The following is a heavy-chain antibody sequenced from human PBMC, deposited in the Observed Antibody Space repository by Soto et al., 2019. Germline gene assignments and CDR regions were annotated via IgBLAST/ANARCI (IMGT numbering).Heavy chain of an antibody. CDR3: ARESIAAADYFDY. V-gene: IGHV4-31*03. J-gene: IGHJ4*02. Sequence: SETLSLTCTVSGGSISSGGYYWSWIRQHPGKGLEWIGYIYYSGSTYYNPSLKSRVTISVDTSKNQFSLKQSSVTAADTAVYYCARESIAAADYFDYWGQGTLVTVSS. CDR1: GGSISSGGYY. D-gene: IGHD6-13*01. CDR2: IYYSGST.